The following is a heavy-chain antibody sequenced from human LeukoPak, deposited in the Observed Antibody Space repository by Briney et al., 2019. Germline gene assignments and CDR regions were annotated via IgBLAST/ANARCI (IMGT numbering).Heavy chain of an antibody. D-gene: IGHD3-22*01. V-gene: IGHV4-39*07. CDR1: GGSISSSSYY. J-gene: IGHJ4*02. CDR2: TYYSGST. CDR3: ARVAYYYDSSGYTVDY. Sequence: KPSETLSLTCTVSGGSISSSSYYWGWIRQPPGKGLEWIGSTYYSGSTYYNPSLKSRVTISVDTSKNQFSLKLSSVTAADTAVYYCARVAYYYDSSGYTVDYWGQGTLVTVSS.